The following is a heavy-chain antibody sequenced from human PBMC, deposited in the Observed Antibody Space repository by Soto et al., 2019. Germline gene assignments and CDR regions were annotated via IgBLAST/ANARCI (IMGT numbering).Heavy chain of an antibody. J-gene: IGHJ5*02. Sequence: PGGSLRLSCAGSGFTFGDSYMSWIRQAPGKGLEWLSHMSPGSRYPAYADSVKGRFTVSRDNAKRSLFLQMTSLTAEDTAIYYCVRGGGGGLFDPWGQGTMVTVSS. D-gene: IGHD2-15*01. V-gene: IGHV3-11*06. CDR2: MSPGSRYP. CDR1: GFTFGDSY. CDR3: VRGGGGGLFDP.